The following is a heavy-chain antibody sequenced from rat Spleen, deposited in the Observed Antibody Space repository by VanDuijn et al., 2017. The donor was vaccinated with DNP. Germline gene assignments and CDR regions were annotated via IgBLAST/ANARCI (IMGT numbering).Heavy chain of an antibody. CDR3: TRDRSSSCAMDA. D-gene: IGHD1-2*01. CDR1: GFTFNYYW. Sequence: EVQLVESGGDLVQPGRSLKLSCVASGFTFNYYWMAWVRQAPTKGLECVAYISYDGGSTYYGDSVKGRFTISRDNAKSTLYLQMNSLQTDDTATYYCTRDRSSSCAMDAWGQGTSVTVSS. CDR2: ISYDGGST. V-gene: IGHV5-20*01. J-gene: IGHJ4*01.